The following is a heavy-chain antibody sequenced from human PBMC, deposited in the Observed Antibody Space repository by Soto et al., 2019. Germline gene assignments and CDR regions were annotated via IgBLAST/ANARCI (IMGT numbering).Heavy chain of an antibody. V-gene: IGHV1-46*02. CDR3: ARGGYIAVLTASFDY. Sequence: ASVKVSCKPSGYTFNTYYLHWLRQAPGQALEWMGVIHPSGGGTTYAQKFLGRVTVTRDTSTTTVFMELSSLRSDDTAVYYCARGGYIAVLTASFDYWG. CDR2: IHPSGGGT. J-gene: IGHJ4*01. CDR1: GYTFNTYY. D-gene: IGHD2-21*02.